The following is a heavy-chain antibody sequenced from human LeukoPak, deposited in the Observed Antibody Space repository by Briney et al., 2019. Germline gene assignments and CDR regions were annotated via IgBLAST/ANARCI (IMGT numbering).Heavy chain of an antibody. V-gene: IGHV4-34*01. D-gene: IGHD1-26*01. CDR2: VHKSGST. J-gene: IGHJ4*02. Sequence: SETLSLTCAVYGGSFSGYQWSWIRQPPGKGLEWIGEVHKSGSTNYYPSLQSRVTISIDKSKNQIALELTSVTAADTAVYYCAKEIVGAPTPGAYWGQGILVTVSS. CDR3: AKEIVGAPTPGAY. CDR1: GGSFSGYQ.